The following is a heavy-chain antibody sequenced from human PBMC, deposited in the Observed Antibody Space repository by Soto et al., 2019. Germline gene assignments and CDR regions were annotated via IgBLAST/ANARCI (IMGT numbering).Heavy chain of an antibody. V-gene: IGHV1-3*01. CDR2: INAGNGNT. Sequence: ASVKVSCKASGYTFTSYAMHWVRQAPGQRLEWMGWINAGNGNTKYSQKFQGRVTITRDTSASTAYMELSSLRSEDTAVYYCARDLGSSTPFDYWGQGTLVTSPQ. D-gene: IGHD6-6*01. CDR3: ARDLGSSTPFDY. CDR1: GYTFTSYA. J-gene: IGHJ4*02.